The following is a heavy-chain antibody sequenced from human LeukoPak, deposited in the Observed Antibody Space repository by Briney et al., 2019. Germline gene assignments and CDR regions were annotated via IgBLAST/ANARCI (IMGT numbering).Heavy chain of an antibody. J-gene: IGHJ6*03. Sequence: SETLSLTCAVYGGSFSGYYWSWIRQPPGKGLEWIGEINHSGSTNYNPSLKSRVTISVDTSKNQFSLKLSSVTAADTAVYYCASYDQVAATGYYYYYMDVWGKGTTVTVSS. CDR3: ASYDQVAATGYYYYYMDV. CDR2: INHSGST. D-gene: IGHD6-19*01. CDR1: GGSFSGYY. V-gene: IGHV4-34*01.